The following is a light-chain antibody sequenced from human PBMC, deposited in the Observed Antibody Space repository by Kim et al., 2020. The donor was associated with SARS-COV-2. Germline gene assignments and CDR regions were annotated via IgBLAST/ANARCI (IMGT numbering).Light chain of an antibody. CDR1: RSKIGSNT. V-gene: IGLV1-44*01. CDR3: AAWDDSLNGVV. J-gene: IGLJ2*01. Sequence: GQRVTISCSGSRSKIGSNTVNWYQPLPGTAPKLLIYSKIRRPSGVPDRFSGSKSGTSASQAISGLQSGDEADYYCAAWDDSLNGVVFGGGTQLTVL. CDR2: SKI.